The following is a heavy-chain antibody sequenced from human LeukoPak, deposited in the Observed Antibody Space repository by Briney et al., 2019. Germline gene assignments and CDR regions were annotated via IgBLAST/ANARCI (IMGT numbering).Heavy chain of an antibody. CDR3: ARDRGSGYAPDSSAFDI. V-gene: IGHV3-48*03. CDR1: GFSLSAYE. CDR2: SSTGGTTK. Sequence: GGSLRLSCAASGFSLSAYEMSWVRQAPGKGLEWGSYSSTGGTTKYYADSVRGRFTISRDNAKNLLYMQLNSLRAEDTAVYYCARDRGSGYAPDSSAFDIWGQGTTVTVSS. J-gene: IGHJ3*02. D-gene: IGHD5-12*01.